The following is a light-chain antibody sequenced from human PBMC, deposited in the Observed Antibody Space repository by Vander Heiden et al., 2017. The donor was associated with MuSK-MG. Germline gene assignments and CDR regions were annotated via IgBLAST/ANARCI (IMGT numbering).Light chain of an antibody. CDR1: QSISSY. Sequence: EIQLTQSTSSLSASVGDRVTITCRASQSISSYLNWYQQKPGNAPKLLIYAASSLQTGVPSRFSGSGYGTDFTLTISSLQPEDFAAYYCQQSNSSSVMYTFGQGTKLEIK. V-gene: IGKV1-39*01. CDR2: AAS. J-gene: IGKJ2*01. CDR3: QQSNSSSVMYT.